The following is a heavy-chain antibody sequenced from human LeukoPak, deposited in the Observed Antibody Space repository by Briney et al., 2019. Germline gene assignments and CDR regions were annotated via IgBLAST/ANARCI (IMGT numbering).Heavy chain of an antibody. V-gene: IGHV4-59*08. Sequence: SETLPLTCTVSGGSISSSYWGWIRQPPGKGLEWIGYIYYSGSTNYNPSLKSRVTISVDTSKDQFSLKLSSVTAADTAVYYCARRIAESSVTDAKNWFDPWGQGTLVTVSS. CDR2: IYYSGST. J-gene: IGHJ5*02. D-gene: IGHD2-21*02. CDR3: ARRIAESSVTDAKNWFDP. CDR1: GGSISSSY.